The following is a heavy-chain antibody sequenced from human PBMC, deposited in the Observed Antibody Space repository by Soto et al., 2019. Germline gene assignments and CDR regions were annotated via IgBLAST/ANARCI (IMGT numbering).Heavy chain of an antibody. CDR1: GGYISSYY. CDR3: ARLYGYGDYVDY. D-gene: IGHD4-17*01. CDR2: IYYSGST. Sequence: SETLSLTCTVSGGYISSYYWSWLRQPPGKGLEWIGYIYYSGSTNYNPSLKSRVTISVDTSKNQFSLKLSSVTAADTAVYYCARLYGYGDYVDYWGQGTLVTVSS. J-gene: IGHJ4*02. V-gene: IGHV4-59*08.